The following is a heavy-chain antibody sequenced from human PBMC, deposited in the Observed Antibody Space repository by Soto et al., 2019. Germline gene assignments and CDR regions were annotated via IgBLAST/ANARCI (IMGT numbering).Heavy chain of an antibody. J-gene: IGHJ6*02. D-gene: IGHD6-13*01. V-gene: IGHV3-30*18. CDR2: ISYDGSNK. Sequence: GGSLRLSCAASGFTFSSYGMHWVRQAPGKGLEWVAVISYDGSNKYYADSVKGRFTISRDNSKNTLYLQMNSLRAEDTAVYYCAKDLNFRGAAAGEYVDVWGQGTTVTVSS. CDR1: GFTFSSYG. CDR3: AKDLNFRGAAAGEYVDV.